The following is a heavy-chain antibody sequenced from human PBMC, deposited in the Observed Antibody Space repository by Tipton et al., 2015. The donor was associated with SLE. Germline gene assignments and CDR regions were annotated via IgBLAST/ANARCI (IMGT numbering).Heavy chain of an antibody. CDR1: GGSVSSGSYY. CDR3: ASMIVVIPVEARRDGMDV. CDR2: IYYSGST. Sequence: TLSLTCTVSGGSVSSGSYYWSWIRQPPGKGLEWIGYIYYSGSTNYNPSLKSRVTISVDTSKNQFSLKLSSVTAADTAVYYCASMIVVIPVEARRDGMDVWGQGTTVTVSS. V-gene: IGHV4-61*01. J-gene: IGHJ6*02. D-gene: IGHD2-2*01.